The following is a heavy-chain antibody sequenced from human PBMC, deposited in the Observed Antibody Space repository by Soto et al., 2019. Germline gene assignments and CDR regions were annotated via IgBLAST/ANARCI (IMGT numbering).Heavy chain of an antibody. V-gene: IGHV3-23*01. D-gene: IGHD6-13*01. CDR3: EKCVVAAGTSY. J-gene: IGHJ4*02. Sequence: PGGSLRLSCAASGFTFSNYAMSWVRQAPGKGLEWVSGISGSGGSTYYADSVKGRFTISRDNSKNTLYLQMNSLRAEDTAVYYCEKCVVAAGTSYWGQGALVTVSS. CDR1: GFTFSNYA. CDR2: ISGSGGST.